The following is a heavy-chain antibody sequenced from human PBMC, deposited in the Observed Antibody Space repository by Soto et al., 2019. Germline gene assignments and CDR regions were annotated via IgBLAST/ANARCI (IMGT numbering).Heavy chain of an antibody. CDR2: ASYDGSYK. CDR3: AKERSVVATTPDFDY. D-gene: IGHD5-12*01. CDR1: GFTFSSFG. V-gene: IGHV3-30*18. Sequence: QVRLVESGGGVVQPGRSLRLSCAASGFTFSSFGMHWVRQAPGKGLEWVAVASYDGSYKYYADSVKGRFTISRDNSKNTLYLQMNSLSAEDTAVYYCAKERSVVATTPDFDYWGQGTLVTVSS. J-gene: IGHJ4*02.